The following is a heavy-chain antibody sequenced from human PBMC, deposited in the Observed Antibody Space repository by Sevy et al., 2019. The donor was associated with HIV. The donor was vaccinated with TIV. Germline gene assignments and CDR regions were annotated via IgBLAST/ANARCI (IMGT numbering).Heavy chain of an antibody. CDR3: ANGDRSSGWYGAFDI. Sequence: GGSLRLSCAASGFTLDDYAMHWVRQAPGKGLEWVSSFSWNSVRIDYADSVKGRFTISRDNAKRSLFLRMNSLRPEDTALYFCANGDRSSGWYGAFDIWGQGTMVTVSS. CDR2: FSWNSVRI. V-gene: IGHV3-9*01. CDR1: GFTLDDYA. J-gene: IGHJ3*02. D-gene: IGHD6-19*01.